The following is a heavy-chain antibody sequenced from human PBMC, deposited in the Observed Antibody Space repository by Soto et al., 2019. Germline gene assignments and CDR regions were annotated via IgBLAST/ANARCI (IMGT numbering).Heavy chain of an antibody. V-gene: IGHV3-30*18. CDR1: GFTFSNYA. CDR3: AKTRDGYIFYYVYGMDV. Sequence: QVQLVESGGGVVQRGWYLRLSCAASGFTFSNYAMHAVRQAPGRGLEWVAAMLYDGNNTYYADSVKGRFTISRHNSKNTPYLEMNSLRAEDTAVYHWAKTRDGYIFYYVYGMDVWGQETTVTVS. J-gene: IGHJ6*02. CDR2: MLYDGNNT. D-gene: IGHD5-12*01.